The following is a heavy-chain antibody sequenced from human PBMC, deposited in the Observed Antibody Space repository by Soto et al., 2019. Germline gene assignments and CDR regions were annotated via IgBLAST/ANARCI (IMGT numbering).Heavy chain of an antibody. V-gene: IGHV4-4*02. D-gene: IGHD3-22*01. CDR1: GASISSGNW. CDR3: ARQKRYYYDSSGYPDH. CDR2: IFHHRST. J-gene: IGHJ4*02. Sequence: LSLTCAVSGASISSGNWWSGVRQPPGKVLEWIGDIFHHRSTNYNPSLKSRVTVSVDTSKNQVSLKLSSVSAADTAVYYCARQKRYYYDSSGYPDHWGQGTLVTVS.